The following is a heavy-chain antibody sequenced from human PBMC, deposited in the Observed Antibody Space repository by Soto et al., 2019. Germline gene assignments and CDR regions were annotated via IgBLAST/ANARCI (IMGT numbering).Heavy chain of an antibody. D-gene: IGHD1-1*01. CDR2: IYHSGST. J-gene: IGHJ4*02. CDR3: ARERGSGTIFDY. CDR1: GCSISTSNW. V-gene: IGHV4-4*02. Sequence: PSETLSLTCAVSGCSISTSNWWSWVRQPPGKGLEWIGEIYHSGSTNYNPSLKSRVTISVDKSKNQFSLKLSSVTAADTAVYYCARERGSGTIFDYWGQGTLVTVSS.